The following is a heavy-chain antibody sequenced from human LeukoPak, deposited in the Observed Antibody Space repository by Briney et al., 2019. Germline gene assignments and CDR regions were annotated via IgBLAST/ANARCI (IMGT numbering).Heavy chain of an antibody. Sequence: GGSLRLSCAASGLTLSRYAMSWVRQAPGKGLEWVANIKQDGSEKYYVDSVKGRFTTSRDNAKNSLYLQMNSLRAEDTAVYYCARGPTIVGAIYFDYWGQGTLVTVSS. CDR2: IKQDGSEK. D-gene: IGHD1-26*01. CDR1: GLTLSRYA. CDR3: ARGPTIVGAIYFDY. J-gene: IGHJ4*02. V-gene: IGHV3-7*01.